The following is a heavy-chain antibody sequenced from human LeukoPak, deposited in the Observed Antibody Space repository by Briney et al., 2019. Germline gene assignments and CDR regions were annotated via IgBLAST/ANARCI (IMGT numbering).Heavy chain of an antibody. CDR1: GFTFSSYS. D-gene: IGHD3-10*01. J-gene: IGHJ4*02. V-gene: IGHV3-64D*06. CDR2: ISSNGGST. CDR3: AKDLGALGDY. Sequence: GSLRLSCSASGFTFSSYSMHWVRPAPGEGLEYVSAISSNGGSTYYADSVKGRFTISRDNSKNTLYLQMSSLRAEDTAVYYCAKDLGALGDYWGQGTLVTVSS.